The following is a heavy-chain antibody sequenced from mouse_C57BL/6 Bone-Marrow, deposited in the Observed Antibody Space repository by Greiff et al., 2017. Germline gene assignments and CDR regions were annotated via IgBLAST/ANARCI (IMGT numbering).Heavy chain of an antibody. D-gene: IGHD1-2*01. CDR1: GFTFSSYG. V-gene: IGHV5-6*01. Sequence: EVQRVESGGDLVKPGGSLKLSCAASGFTFSSYGMSWVRQTPDKRLEWVATISSGGSYTYYPDSVKGRFTISRDNAKNTLYLQMGSLKSEDTAMYYCASGVLRRWYFDVWGTGTTVTVSS. CDR3: ASGVLRRWYFDV. CDR2: ISSGGSYT. J-gene: IGHJ1*03.